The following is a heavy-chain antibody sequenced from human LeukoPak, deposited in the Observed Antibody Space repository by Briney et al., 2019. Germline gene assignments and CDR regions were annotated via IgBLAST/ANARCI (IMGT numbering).Heavy chain of an antibody. D-gene: IGHD6-19*01. CDR3: AREGKLTGYFGGLGFNY. CDR1: GGSISSSNW. J-gene: IGHJ4*02. Sequence: SETLSLTCAVSGGSISSSNWWSWIRQPPGRGLEWVGNIDYSRSTIYNPALKSRVTVSVDTSKNQFSLNLTSVTAADTAVYYCAREGKLTGYFGGLGFNYWGQGILVTVSS. V-gene: IGHV4-61*01. CDR2: IDYSRST.